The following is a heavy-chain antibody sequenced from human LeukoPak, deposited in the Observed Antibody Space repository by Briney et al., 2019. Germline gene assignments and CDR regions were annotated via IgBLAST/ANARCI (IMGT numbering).Heavy chain of an antibody. D-gene: IGHD4-17*01. V-gene: IGHV4-38-2*01. J-gene: IGHJ4*02. CDR2: IYHSGST. CDR3: ATTITVTTDY. Sequence: PSETLSLICAVYGGSFSGYYWGWIRQPPGKGLEWIGSIYHSGSTYYNPSLKSRVTISVDTSKNHFSLKLSSVTAADTAMYYCATTITVTTDYWGQGALVTVSS. CDR1: GGSFSGYY.